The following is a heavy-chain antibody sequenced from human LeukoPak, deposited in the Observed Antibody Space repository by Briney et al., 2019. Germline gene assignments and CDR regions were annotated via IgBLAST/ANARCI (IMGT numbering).Heavy chain of an antibody. J-gene: IGHJ3*02. V-gene: IGHV3-21*01. CDR1: GFTFSSYS. CDR2: ISSSSSYI. Sequence: GGSLRLSXAASGFTFSSYSMNWVRQAPGKGLVWFSSISSSSSYIYYADSVKGRFTISRDNAKNSLYLQMNSLRAEDTAVYYCASIPYDYVWGSYRYPNDAFDIWGQGTMVTVSS. D-gene: IGHD3-16*02. CDR3: ASIPYDYVWGSYRYPNDAFDI.